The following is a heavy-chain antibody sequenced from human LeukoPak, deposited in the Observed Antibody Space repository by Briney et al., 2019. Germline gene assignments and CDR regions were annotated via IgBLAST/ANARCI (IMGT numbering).Heavy chain of an antibody. D-gene: IGHD4-17*01. CDR3: ARSTVTFDY. CDR2: IYYSGST. J-gene: IGHJ4*02. V-gene: IGHV4-39*01. CDR1: GGSISSSSYY. Sequence: SETLSLTCTVSGGSISSSSYYWGWIRQPPGKWLEWIGSIYYSGSTYYNPSLKSRVTISVDTSKNQFSLKLSSVTAADTAVYYCARSTVTFDYWGQGTLATVSS.